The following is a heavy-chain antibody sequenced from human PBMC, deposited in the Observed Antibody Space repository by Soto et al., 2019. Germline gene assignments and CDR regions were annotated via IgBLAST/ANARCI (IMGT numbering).Heavy chain of an antibody. Sequence: PSETLSLTCTVSGGSISSGGYYWSWIRQQPGQGLAWLGYIYDSGSTYYNPSLNSRVTISVDTSKNQYSLKLSSVTAADTAVYYCARGVLRGPSEYYYDSTASPGWFDPWGQGTLVTVSS. J-gene: IGHJ5*02. CDR1: GGSISSGGYY. CDR2: IYDSGST. D-gene: IGHD3-22*01. CDR3: ARGVLRGPSEYYYDSTASPGWFDP. V-gene: IGHV4-31*03.